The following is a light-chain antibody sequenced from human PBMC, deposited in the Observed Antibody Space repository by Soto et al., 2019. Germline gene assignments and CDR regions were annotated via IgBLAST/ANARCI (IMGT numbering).Light chain of an antibody. V-gene: IGKV3-20*01. CDR3: QQYAGPPTT. CDR1: QTVSNNY. J-gene: IGKJ5*01. CDR2: GAS. Sequence: EIVLTQSACTLSLSPGDRATLSWGASQTVSNNYLAWCQQKTGQAPRVVMYGASRRATGIPDRFSGGGSGTDFNLTISRLEPEDFAVYFCQQYAGPPTTFGQGTRLEIK.